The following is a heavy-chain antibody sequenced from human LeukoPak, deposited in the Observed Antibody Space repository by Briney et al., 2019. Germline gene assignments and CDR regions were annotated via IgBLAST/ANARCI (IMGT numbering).Heavy chain of an antibody. Sequence: GGSLRLSCAASGFTFDTYNFNWVRQAPGKGLEWVASIRSYSSYIHYADSVKGRFTISRDDAKKSLDLQMNSLRAEDTAVYYCARGPIVAPDHWGQGTLVTVSS. CDR1: GFTFDTYN. CDR2: IRSYSSYI. CDR3: ARGPIVAPDH. D-gene: IGHD5-12*01. J-gene: IGHJ4*02. V-gene: IGHV3-21*01.